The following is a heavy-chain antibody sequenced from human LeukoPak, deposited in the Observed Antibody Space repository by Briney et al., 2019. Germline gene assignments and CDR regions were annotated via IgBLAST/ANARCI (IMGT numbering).Heavy chain of an antibody. J-gene: IGHJ4*02. CDR2: INHSGST. CDR1: GGSFSGYY. V-gene: IGHV4-34*01. CDR3: ARGGCSGGSCSSDFDY. D-gene: IGHD2-15*01. Sequence: PSETLSLTCAVYGGSFSGYYWSWIRQPPGKGLEWIGEINHSGSTNYNPSLKSRVTISVDTSKNRFSLKLSSVTAADTAVYYCARGGCSGGSCSSDFDYWGQGTLVTVSS.